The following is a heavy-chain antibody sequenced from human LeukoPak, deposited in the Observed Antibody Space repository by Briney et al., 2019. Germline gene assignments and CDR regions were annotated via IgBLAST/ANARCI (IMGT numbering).Heavy chain of an antibody. V-gene: IGHV1-24*01. CDR2: FDPEDGET. Sequence: ASVKVSCKVSGYTLTELSMHWVRQAPGKGLEWMGGFDPEDGETIYAQKFQGRVTMTEDTSTDTAYMELSSLRSGDTAVYYCATERSPYYYDSSGYYSETHDAFDIWGQGTMVTVSS. CDR3: ATERSPYYYDSSGYYSETHDAFDI. J-gene: IGHJ3*02. D-gene: IGHD3-22*01. CDR1: GYTLTELS.